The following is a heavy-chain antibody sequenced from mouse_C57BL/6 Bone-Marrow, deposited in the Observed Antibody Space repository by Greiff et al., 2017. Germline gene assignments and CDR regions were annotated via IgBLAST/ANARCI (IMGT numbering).Heavy chain of an antibody. J-gene: IGHJ2*01. CDR1: GYTFTSYW. V-gene: IGHV1-55*01. CDR3: ARWGTTGRFSYYFDY. D-gene: IGHD1-1*01. CDR2: IYPGSGST. Sequence: QVQLQQPGAELVKPGASVKMSCKASGYTFTSYWITWVKQRPGQGLEWIGDIYPGSGSTNYNEKFKSKATLTVDTSSSTAYMQLSSLTSEDSAVXYCARWGTTGRFSYYFDYWGQGTTLTVSS.